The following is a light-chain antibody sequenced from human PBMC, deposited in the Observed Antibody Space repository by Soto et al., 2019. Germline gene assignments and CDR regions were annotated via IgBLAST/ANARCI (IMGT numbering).Light chain of an antibody. V-gene: IGKV1-39*01. J-gene: IGKJ4*01. CDR1: QSISND. CDR2: AAS. CDR3: HQSYNSPLS. Sequence: DIQMTQSPSSLSASVGDRVTITCRASQSISNDLNWYQQKPRKAPKLLIYAASSLQSGVPSRFSGSGSGTDFTLAISSLQPEDFATYYCHQSYNSPLSFGGGTKVEIK.